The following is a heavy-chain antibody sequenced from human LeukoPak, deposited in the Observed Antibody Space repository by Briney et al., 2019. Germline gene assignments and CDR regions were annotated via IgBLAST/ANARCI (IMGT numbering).Heavy chain of an antibody. V-gene: IGHV3-74*01. CDR2: FNSDGSRT. J-gene: IGHJ4*02. Sequence: PGGSLRLSCAASGFTFSSYWMHWVRQAPGKGLVWVSRFNSDGSRTSYADSVKGRFTISRDNSKNTLYLQMGSLRAEDMAVYYCARASVKSLDYYDSSGDPPSDSYNDYWGQGTLVTVSS. CDR1: GFTFSSYW. CDR3: ARASVKSLDYYDSSGDPPSDSYNDY. D-gene: IGHD3-22*01.